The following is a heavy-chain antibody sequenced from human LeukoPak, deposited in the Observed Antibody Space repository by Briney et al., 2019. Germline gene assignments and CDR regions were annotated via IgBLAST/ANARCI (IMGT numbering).Heavy chain of an antibody. CDR3: ASRPSGYFDY. D-gene: IGHD5-12*01. CDR1: GASISGYY. CDR2: FYYNGNT. J-gene: IGHJ4*02. Sequence: NPSETLSLTCSVSGASISGYYWSWIRQPPGRGLEWIEYFYYNGNTNYNPSLKSRVTISVDKSKTQFSLKLSSVTAADTAVYYCASRPSGYFDYWGQGTLVTVSS. V-gene: IGHV4-59*12.